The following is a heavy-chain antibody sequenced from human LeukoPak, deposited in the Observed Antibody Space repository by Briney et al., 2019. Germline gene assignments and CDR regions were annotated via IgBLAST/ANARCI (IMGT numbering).Heavy chain of an antibody. CDR2: IYYSGST. CDR3: ARGLRVAIAAAVFFDY. V-gene: IGHV4-59*08. D-gene: IGHD6-13*01. CDR1: GGSISSYY. J-gene: IGHJ4*02. Sequence: SETLSLTCTVSGGSISSYYWSWIRQPPGKGLEWIGYIYYSGSTYYNPSLKSRVTISVDTSKNQFSLKLSSVTAADTAVYYCARGLRVAIAAAVFFDYWGQGTLVTVSS.